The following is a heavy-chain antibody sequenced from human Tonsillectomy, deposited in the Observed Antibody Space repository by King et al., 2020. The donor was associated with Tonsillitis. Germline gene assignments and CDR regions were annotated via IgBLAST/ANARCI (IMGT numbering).Heavy chain of an antibody. V-gene: IGHV3-53*01. J-gene: IGHJ4*02. CDR2: IYSGGST. CDR3: ARAGMYSSGPDY. CDR1: GFTVSSNY. Sequence: VQLVESGGGLIQPGGSLRLSCAASGFTVSSNYMSWVRQAPGKGLEWVSVIYSGGSTYYADSVKGRFTISSDKSKNTLYLQMNSLRAEDTAVYYCARAGMYSSGPDYWGQGTLVTVSS. D-gene: IGHD6-19*01.